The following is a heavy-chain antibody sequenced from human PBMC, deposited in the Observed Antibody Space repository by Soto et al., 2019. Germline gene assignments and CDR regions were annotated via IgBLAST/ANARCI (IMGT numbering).Heavy chain of an antibody. CDR3: ARPRTYDFWSGYSD. CDR2: ISAYSGST. Sequence: ASVKVSCKASGYTLTSYGISWVRQAPGQGLEWMGWISAYSGSTNYAQNFQGRVTMTTDTSANTAYMELRSLGSDDTAVYYCARPRTYDFWSGYSDWGQGTLVTVSS. J-gene: IGHJ4*02. V-gene: IGHV1-18*01. CDR1: GYTLTSYG. D-gene: IGHD3-3*01.